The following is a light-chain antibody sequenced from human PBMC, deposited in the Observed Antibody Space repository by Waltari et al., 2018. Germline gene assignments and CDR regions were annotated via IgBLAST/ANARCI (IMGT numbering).Light chain of an antibody. CDR2: WAS. CDR1: QSVLYSSNNKNY. CDR3: QQYYSTLYT. Sequence: DIVMTQSPDSLAVSLGERATINCQSSQSVLYSSNNKNYLAWYKQKPGQPPKLLIYWASTRESGVPNRFSGSGSGTDFTLTISSLQAEDVAVYYCQQYYSTLYTFGQGTKLEIK. J-gene: IGKJ2*01. V-gene: IGKV4-1*01.